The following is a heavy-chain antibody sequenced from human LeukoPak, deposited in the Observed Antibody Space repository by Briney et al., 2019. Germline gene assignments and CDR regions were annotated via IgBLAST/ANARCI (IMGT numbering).Heavy chain of an antibody. Sequence: PSETLSLTCTVSGGSISSSSYYWGWIRQPPGKGLEWIGYIYHSGSTYYNPSLKSRVTISVDRSKNQFSLKLSSVTAADTAVYYCARGELPDYWGQGTLVTVSS. D-gene: IGHD3-10*01. CDR2: IYHSGST. CDR1: GGSISSSSYY. J-gene: IGHJ4*02. CDR3: ARGELPDY. V-gene: IGHV4-39*07.